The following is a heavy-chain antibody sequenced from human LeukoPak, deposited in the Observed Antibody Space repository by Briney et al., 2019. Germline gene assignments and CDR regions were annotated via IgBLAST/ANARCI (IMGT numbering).Heavy chain of an antibody. CDR2: INPNSGGT. D-gene: IGHD3-22*01. J-gene: IGHJ3*02. CDR1: GYTFTSYY. CDR3: ARDLGSMIAYAFDI. Sequence: ASVKVSCKASGYTFTSYYMHWVRQAPGQGLEWMGWINPNSGGTNYAQKFQGRVTMTRDTSISTAYMELSRLRSDDTAVYYCARDLGSMIAYAFDIWGQGTMVTVSS. V-gene: IGHV1-2*02.